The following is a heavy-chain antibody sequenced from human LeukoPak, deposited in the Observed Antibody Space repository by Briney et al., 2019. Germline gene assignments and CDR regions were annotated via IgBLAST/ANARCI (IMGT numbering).Heavy chain of an antibody. V-gene: IGHV3-53*01. CDR2: IYSGGQT. CDR1: GFTVSYNY. J-gene: IGHJ4*02. Sequence: PGGSLRLSCAASGFTVSYNYMTWVRRAPGKGLEWVSVIYSGGQTYYADSVKGRFTISRDNSKNTLYLQMNSLRAEDTAVYYCAKFCSGGSCYFDYWGQGTLVTVSS. D-gene: IGHD2-15*01. CDR3: AKFCSGGSCYFDY.